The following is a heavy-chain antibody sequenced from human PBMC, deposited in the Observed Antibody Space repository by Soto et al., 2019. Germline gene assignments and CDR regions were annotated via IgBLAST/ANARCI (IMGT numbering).Heavy chain of an antibody. CDR2: IYYSGIT. CDR3: ARAKYYYDSSGYYGPDAFDI. CDR1: GGSISSGGYY. Sequence: SETLSLTCTVSGGSISSGGYYWSWIRQHPGKGLEWIGYIYYSGITYYNPSLKSRVTISVDTSKNQFSLKLSSVTAADTAVYYCARAKYYYDSSGYYGPDAFDIWGQGTMVTV. V-gene: IGHV4-31*03. J-gene: IGHJ3*02. D-gene: IGHD3-22*01.